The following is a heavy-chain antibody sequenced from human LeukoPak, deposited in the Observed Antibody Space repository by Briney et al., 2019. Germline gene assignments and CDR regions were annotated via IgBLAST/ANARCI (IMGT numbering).Heavy chain of an antibody. Sequence: EASVKVSCKASGYTFTGYYMHWVRQAPGQGLEWMGWINPNSGGTNYAQKFQGRVTLTRDTSINTAYMELSRLRSDDTAIYYCARVLDFSSGLPDYWGQGTLVTVSS. D-gene: IGHD3-3*01. J-gene: IGHJ4*02. CDR2: INPNSGGT. CDR3: ARVLDFSSGLPDY. V-gene: IGHV1-2*02. CDR1: GYTFTGYY.